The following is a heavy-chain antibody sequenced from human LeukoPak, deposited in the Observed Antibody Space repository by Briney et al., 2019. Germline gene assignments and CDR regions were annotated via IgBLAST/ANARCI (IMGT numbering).Heavy chain of an antibody. CDR2: ISSSSSTI. CDR3: ASIVVVAATRIADY. V-gene: IGHV3-48*04. J-gene: IGHJ4*02. D-gene: IGHD2-15*01. Sequence: GGSLRLSCAASGFTFSSYSMNWVRQAPGKGLEWVSYISSSSSTIYYADSVKGRFTISRDNAKNSLYLQMNSLRAEDTAVYYCASIVVVAATRIADYWGQGTLVTVSS. CDR1: GFTFSSYS.